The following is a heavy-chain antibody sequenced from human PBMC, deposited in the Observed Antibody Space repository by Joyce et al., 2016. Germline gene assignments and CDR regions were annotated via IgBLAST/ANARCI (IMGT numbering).Heavy chain of an antibody. CDR1: GFTFSGYW. V-gene: IGHV3-7*03. Sequence: EVQVVESGGGFVQPGGSLRLSCVASGFTFSGYWMTWVRQTPGKGLEWVADIKSDGSDKYYVDSVKGRFTISRDNAQNYLFLQMNSLRVEDTALYHCVRETAWAFDYWGQGTLVSVSS. J-gene: IGHJ4*02. CDR2: IKSDGSDK. D-gene: IGHD2-21*02. CDR3: VRETAWAFDY.